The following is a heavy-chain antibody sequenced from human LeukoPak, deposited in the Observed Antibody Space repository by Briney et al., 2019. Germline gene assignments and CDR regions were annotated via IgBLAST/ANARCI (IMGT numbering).Heavy chain of an antibody. V-gene: IGHV4-59*01. Sequence: SEPLSLTCTVSGGSISSYYWSWIRQPPGKGLEWIGYIYYSGSTNYNPSLKSRVTISVDTSKNQISLKLSSVTAADTAVYYCARDGDPVYYDILTGYYIGAFDIWGQGTMVTVSS. CDR3: ARDGDPVYYDILTGYYIGAFDI. D-gene: IGHD3-9*01. CDR1: GGSISSYY. CDR2: IYYSGST. J-gene: IGHJ3*02.